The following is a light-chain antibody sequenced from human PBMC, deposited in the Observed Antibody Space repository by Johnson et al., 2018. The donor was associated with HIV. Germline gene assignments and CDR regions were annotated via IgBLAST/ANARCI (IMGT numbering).Light chain of an antibody. J-gene: IGLJ1*01. CDR1: SSNIGNNY. V-gene: IGLV1-51*01. CDR2: DNN. CDR3: GTWDSSLSAGF. Sequence: QSMLTQPPSVSAAPGQKVTISCSGSSSNIGNNYVSWYQQLPGTAPKLLIHDNNKRPSGIPDRFSGSQSGTSATLGITGLQTGDEADYYRGTWDSSLSAGFFGTGTKVTVL.